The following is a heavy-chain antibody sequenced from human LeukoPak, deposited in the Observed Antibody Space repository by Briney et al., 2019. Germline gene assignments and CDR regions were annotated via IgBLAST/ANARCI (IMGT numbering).Heavy chain of an antibody. V-gene: IGHV3-48*03. Sequence: GGSLRLSCAASEFSVGSNYMTWVRQAPGKGLEWVSYISSSGFSIYYADSVKGRFTISRDNAKNSLNLQMNSLRAEDTAVYYCARSYRPSDAFDIWGQETMVTVSS. CDR1: EFSVGSNY. D-gene: IGHD1-14*01. J-gene: IGHJ3*02. CDR2: ISSSGFSI. CDR3: ARSYRPSDAFDI.